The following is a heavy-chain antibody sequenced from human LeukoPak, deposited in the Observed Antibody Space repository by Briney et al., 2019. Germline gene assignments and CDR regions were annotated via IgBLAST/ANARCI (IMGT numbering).Heavy chain of an antibody. CDR3: ARGPLFSSSSWYVWFAP. V-gene: IGHV1-18*01. CDR2: ISVYNGNT. J-gene: IGHJ5*02. CDR1: RYTFTSYV. Sequence: SVTVSYMPSRYTFTSYVISWVDQAAGQERKGMGWISVYNGNTNYAQRLERRVTMTTDTSTSTAYMELRSLSSDGTAVYYCARGPLFSSSSWYVWFAPWGQGTLVTVSP. D-gene: IGHD6-13*01.